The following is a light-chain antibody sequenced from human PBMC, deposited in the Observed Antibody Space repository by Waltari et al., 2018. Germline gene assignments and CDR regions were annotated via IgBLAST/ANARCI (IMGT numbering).Light chain of an antibody. CDR2: GAS. V-gene: IGKV3-15*01. CDR3: QQYSDWIA. J-gene: IGKJ4*01. Sequence: EIVITQSPASLSVSPGERATLSCTASQTVTNDLAWYQQKPGQAPKLLIFGASTRATGVPARFSGSGSGTEFTLTIGSVQSEDFAVYYCQQYSDWIAFGGGT. CDR1: QTVTND.